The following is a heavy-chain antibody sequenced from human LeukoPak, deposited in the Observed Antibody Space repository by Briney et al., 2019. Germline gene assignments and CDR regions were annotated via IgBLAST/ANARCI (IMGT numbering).Heavy chain of an antibody. Sequence: SVNVSCKASGGTFSSYAISWGRQAPGQGLEWMGRISPIFGTANYAQKFQGRVTITTDESTSTAYMELSSMRSEDTAVYYCARALMTYYYDSSPVVWGKGTTVTVSS. D-gene: IGHD3-22*01. CDR1: GGTFSSYA. CDR3: ARALMTYYYDSSPVV. CDR2: ISPIFGTA. J-gene: IGHJ6*04. V-gene: IGHV1-69*05.